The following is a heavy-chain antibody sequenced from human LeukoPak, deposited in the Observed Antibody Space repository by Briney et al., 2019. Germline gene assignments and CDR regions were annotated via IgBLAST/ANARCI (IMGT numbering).Heavy chain of an antibody. Sequence: SETLSLTCTVSGGSISTYYWGWIRQPPGKGLEWIGSIYYSGSTYYNPSLKSRVTISVDTSKNQFSLKLSSVTAADTAVYYCARGGLFEFLEWLFGDYWGQGTLVTVSS. CDR3: ARGGLFEFLEWLFGDY. CDR2: IYYSGST. J-gene: IGHJ4*02. D-gene: IGHD3-3*01. V-gene: IGHV4-39*01. CDR1: GGSISTYY.